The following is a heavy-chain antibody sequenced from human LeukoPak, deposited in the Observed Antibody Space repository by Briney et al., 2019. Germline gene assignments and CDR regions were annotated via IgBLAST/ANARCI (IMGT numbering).Heavy chain of an antibody. Sequence: GESLNISCKASVFSFSNYWIAWVRQKPGEGLEWMGNIYPGDSDTRYNPSFQGQVTISADKSIKTAYLQWSSLKASGTAIYYCARRGGGNTGGFYFDYWGQGSLVTVSS. CDR3: ARRGGGNTGGFYFDY. D-gene: IGHD5-18*01. V-gene: IGHV5-51*01. CDR2: IYPGDSDT. CDR1: VFSFSNYW. J-gene: IGHJ4*02.